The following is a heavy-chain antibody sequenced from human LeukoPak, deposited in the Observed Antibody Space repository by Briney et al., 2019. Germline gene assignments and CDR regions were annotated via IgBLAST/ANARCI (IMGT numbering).Heavy chain of an antibody. CDR1: GDSINSSSHH. J-gene: IGHJ3*02. CDR3: ASCLTTGYSSGWDAFDI. V-gene: IGHV4-39*07. Sequence: SETLSLTCTVSGDSINSSSHHWGWIRQPPGKRLEWIGSIFYTGNANYNPSLKSRVTISVDTSKNQFSLKLSSVTAADTAVYYCASCLTTGYSSGWDAFDIWGQGTMVTVSS. D-gene: IGHD6-19*01. CDR2: IFYTGNA.